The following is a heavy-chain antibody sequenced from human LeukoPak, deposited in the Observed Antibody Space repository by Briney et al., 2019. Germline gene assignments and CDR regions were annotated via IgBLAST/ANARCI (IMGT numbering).Heavy chain of an antibody. Sequence: PSETLSLTCNVSGGSISSNDYYWGWIRQPPGKRLEWIGSIYYTGSAYYHPSLKSRVTISVDTSNNDFSLNLNSVTAADTAVYFCARVLYYFEFSGYSFDLWGRGTLVTVSS. D-gene: IGHD3-22*01. CDR1: GGSISSNDYY. CDR3: ARVLYYFEFSGYSFDL. J-gene: IGHJ2*01. CDR2: IYYTGSA. V-gene: IGHV4-39*01.